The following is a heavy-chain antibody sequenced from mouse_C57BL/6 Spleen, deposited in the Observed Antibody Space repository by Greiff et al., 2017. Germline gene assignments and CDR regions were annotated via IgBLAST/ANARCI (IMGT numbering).Heavy chain of an antibody. CDR2: LWGDGST. V-gene: IGHV2-3*01. D-gene: IGHD1-1*01. CDR3: AKTDYYGSSSWFAY. CDR1: GFSLTSYG. J-gene: IGHJ3*01. Sequence: VQLQQSGPGLVAPSQSLSITSTLPGFSLTSYGVSWVRQPPGKGLVWLGVLWGDGSTNYHSALISRLSISKDNSKSQVFLKLNSLQTDDTATYYCAKTDYYGSSSWFAYWGQGTLVTVSA.